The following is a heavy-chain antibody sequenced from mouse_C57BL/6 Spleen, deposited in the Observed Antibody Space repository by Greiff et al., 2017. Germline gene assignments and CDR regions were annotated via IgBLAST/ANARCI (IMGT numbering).Heavy chain of an antibody. J-gene: IGHJ4*01. CDR1: GYAFSSSW. CDR2: IYPGDGDT. D-gene: IGHD4-1*01. V-gene: IGHV1-82*01. CDR3: ARTANWDVDYAMDY. Sequence: VQLQESGPELVKPGASVKISCKASGYAFSSSWMNWVKQRPGKGLEWIGRIYPGDGDTNYNGKFKGKATLTADKASSTAYMLLSSLTSADSAVYFCARTANWDVDYAMDYWGQGTSVTVSS.